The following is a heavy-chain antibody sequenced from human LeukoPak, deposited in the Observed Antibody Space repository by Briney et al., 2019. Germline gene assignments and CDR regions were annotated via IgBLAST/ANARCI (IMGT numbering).Heavy chain of an antibody. CDR3: ARGDDSGYYDYFDY. J-gene: IGHJ4*02. CDR1: GFTFSSYA. Sequence: GGSLRLSCAASGFTFSSYAMHWVRQAPGKGLEWVAVISYDGSNKYYADSVKGRFTISRDFSKNTVFLHMNSLRAEDTAMYYCARGDDSGYYDYFDYWGQGALVTVSS. D-gene: IGHD3-22*01. V-gene: IGHV3-30*14. CDR2: ISYDGSNK.